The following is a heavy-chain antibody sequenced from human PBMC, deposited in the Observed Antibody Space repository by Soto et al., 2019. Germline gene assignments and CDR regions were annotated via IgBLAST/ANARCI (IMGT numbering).Heavy chain of an antibody. D-gene: IGHD2-21*02. Sequence: QVQLVESGGGVVQPGTSLRLSCAAYGFRFKSFVMHWVRQAPGKGLEWVAFTSYDGNNKDYGDSVKGRFTVSRDNSQNTLHLQIDVVRPEDTALYYCARWVTTGGFDLWGQGTLVSVSS. CDR3: ARWVTTGGFDL. V-gene: IGHV3-30*19. J-gene: IGHJ4*02. CDR2: TSYDGNNK. CDR1: GFRFKSFV.